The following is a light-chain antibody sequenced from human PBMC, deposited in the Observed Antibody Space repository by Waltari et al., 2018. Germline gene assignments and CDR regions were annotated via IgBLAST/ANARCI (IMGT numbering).Light chain of an antibody. V-gene: IGKV3D-15*01. CDR3: HQYKIWPEA. CDR1: QSISDS. CDR2: GAS. J-gene: IGKJ1*01. Sequence: EIVMTQSPATLSVSPGERATLCCTASQSISDSLGWYQQRPGQAPRLLIYGASTRATGIPARFSGSGSGTEFTLTISSLQSEDFAVYYCHQYKIWPEAFGQGTKVEIK.